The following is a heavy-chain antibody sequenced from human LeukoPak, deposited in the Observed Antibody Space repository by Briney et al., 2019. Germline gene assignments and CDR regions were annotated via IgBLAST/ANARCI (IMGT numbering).Heavy chain of an antibody. CDR3: ARDGGVIGRRDEYYYYGMDV. CDR2: ISYDGSNK. D-gene: IGHD2/OR15-2a*01. CDR1: GFTFSSYA. V-gene: IGHV3-30-3*01. J-gene: IGHJ6*02. Sequence: PGGSLRLSCAASGFTFSSYAMHWVRQAPGKGLEWVAVISYDGSNKYYADSVKGRFTISRDNSKNTLYLQMNSLRAEDTAVYYCARDGGVIGRRDEYYYYGMDVWGQGTTVTVSS.